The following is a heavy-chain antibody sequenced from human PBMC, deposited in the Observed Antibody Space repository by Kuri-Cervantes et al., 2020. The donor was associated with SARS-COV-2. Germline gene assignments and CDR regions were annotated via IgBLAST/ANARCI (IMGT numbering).Heavy chain of an antibody. CDR2: ISYDGSNK. V-gene: IGHV3-30*04. J-gene: IGHJ4*02. CDR3: ARDYDSSGHMLDY. CDR1: GFTFSSYA. D-gene: IGHD3-22*01. Sequence: SLKISCAPSGFTFSSYAMHWVRQAPGKGLEWVTVISYDGSNKYYADSVKGRFTISRDNSKNTWYLQMNSLSAEDTSVYYCARDYDSSGHMLDYWGQGTLVTVSS.